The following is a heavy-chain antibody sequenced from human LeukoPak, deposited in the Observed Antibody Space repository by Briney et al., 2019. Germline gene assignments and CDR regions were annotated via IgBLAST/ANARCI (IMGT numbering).Heavy chain of an antibody. CDR1: GYTFTSYG. V-gene: IGHV1-18*01. D-gene: IGHD2-15*01. CDR3: ARILGYCSGGSCYPRPYFDY. J-gene: IGHJ4*02. CDR2: ISAYNGNT. Sequence: ASVKVSCKTSGYTFTSYGISWVRQAPGQGLEWMGWISAYNGNTNYAQKLQGRVTMTTDTSTSTAYMELRSLRSDDTAVYYCARILGYCSGGSCYPRPYFDYWGQGTLVTVSS.